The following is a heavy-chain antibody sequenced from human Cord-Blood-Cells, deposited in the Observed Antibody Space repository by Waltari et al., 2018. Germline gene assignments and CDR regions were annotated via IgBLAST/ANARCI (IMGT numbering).Heavy chain of an antibody. D-gene: IGHD3-10*01. CDR3: AREIGEYYFDY. J-gene: IGHJ4*02. CDR2: LIPLLGIA. V-gene: IGHV1-69*09. CDR1: GGTFSSYA. Sequence: QVQLVQSGAEVKKPGSSVKVSCKASGGTFSSYAISWVRQAPGQGLEWMGSLIPLLGIANYAQKFQGRVTITADKSTSTAYMELSSLRSEDTAVYYCAREIGEYYFDYWGQGTLVTVSS.